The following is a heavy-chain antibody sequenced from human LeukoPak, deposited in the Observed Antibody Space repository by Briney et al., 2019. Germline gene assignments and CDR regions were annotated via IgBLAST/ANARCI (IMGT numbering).Heavy chain of an antibody. Sequence: PSETLSLTCTVSGGSISSYYWSWIRQPPGKGLEWIGYIYYSGSTNYNPSLKSRVTISVDTSKNQFSLKLSSVTAADTAVYYCARGKTVRFGEFLTKIPYYYYGMDVWGKGTTVTVSS. CDR2: IYYSGST. J-gene: IGHJ6*04. V-gene: IGHV4-59*01. CDR1: GGSISSYY. CDR3: ARGKTVRFGEFLTKIPYYYYGMDV. D-gene: IGHD3-10*01.